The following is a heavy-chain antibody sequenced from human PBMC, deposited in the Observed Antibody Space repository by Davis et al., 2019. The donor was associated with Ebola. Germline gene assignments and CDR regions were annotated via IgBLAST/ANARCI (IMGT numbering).Heavy chain of an antibody. CDR3: ARDLIDKGGSYWAYYYGMDV. CDR2: MDPAGDT. CDR1: GFTVSTYD. V-gene: IGHV3-13*04. D-gene: IGHD1-26*01. Sequence: GESLKISCAASGFTVSTYDMHWVRQATGKGLEWVSSMDPAGDTYYPDSVKGRFTISRDGAKNSLYLQMNSLRAGDTAVYYCARDLIDKGGSYWAYYYGMDVWGQGTTVTVSS. J-gene: IGHJ6*02.